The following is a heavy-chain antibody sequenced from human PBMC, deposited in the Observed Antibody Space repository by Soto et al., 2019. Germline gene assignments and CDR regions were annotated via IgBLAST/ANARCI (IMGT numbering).Heavy chain of an antibody. D-gene: IGHD2-15*01. J-gene: IGHJ4*02. CDR1: GGSISSSSYY. Sequence: QLQLQESGPGLVKPSETLSLTCTVSGGSISSSSYYWGWIRQPPGKGLEWIGSIYYSGSTYYNPSLKSRVTISVDTSKNPFSLKLSSVTAADTAVYYCARRSYCSGGSCYSAFDYWGQGTLVTVSS. V-gene: IGHV4-39*01. CDR2: IYYSGST. CDR3: ARRSYCSGGSCYSAFDY.